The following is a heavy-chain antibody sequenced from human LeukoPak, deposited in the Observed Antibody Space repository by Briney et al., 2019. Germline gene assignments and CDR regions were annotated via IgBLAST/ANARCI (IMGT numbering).Heavy chain of an antibody. V-gene: IGHV4-38-2*02. D-gene: IGHD3-22*01. J-gene: IGHJ4*02. CDR1: GHSIGTGYY. CDR2: IYHSGFT. Sequence: PSETLSLTCTVSGHSIGTGYYWGWIRQPPGKRLEWIGSIYHSGFTYYNPSLKSRVTISMDTSKNQFSLKLSSVTAADTAFYYCAGKYYFDSSAYFYVDYWGQGTLVTVSS. CDR3: AGKYYFDSSAYFYVDY.